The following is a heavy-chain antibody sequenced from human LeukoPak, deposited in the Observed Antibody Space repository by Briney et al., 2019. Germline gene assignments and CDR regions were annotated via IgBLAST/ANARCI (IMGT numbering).Heavy chain of an antibody. CDR1: GGTFSSYA. CDR2: IIPIFGTA. CDR3: ARDLAIVVVPAAHYYYYGMDV. J-gene: IGHJ6*02. Sequence: EASVKVSCKASGGTFSSYAISWVRQAPGQGLEWMGGIIPIFGTANYAQKFQGRVTITADESTSTAYMELSSLRSEDTAVYYCARDLAIVVVPAAHYYYYGMDVWGQGTTVTVSS. V-gene: IGHV1-69*13. D-gene: IGHD2-2*01.